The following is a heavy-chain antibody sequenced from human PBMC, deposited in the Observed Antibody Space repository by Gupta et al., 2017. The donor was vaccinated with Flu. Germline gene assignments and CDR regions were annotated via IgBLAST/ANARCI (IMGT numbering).Heavy chain of an antibody. CDR1: GFIFNRYD. D-gene: IGHD3-10*01. CDR2: TSFDGSIT. V-gene: IGHV3-30*03. J-gene: IGHJ5*02. Sequence: QVQLVESGGGVVQPGMSLSLSCAASGFIFNRYDMHWVRQAPGKGLEWVAVTSFDGSITYYGDSVKGRFTISRDNSKNSVYLQMNSLRVEDTALYYWARVARVYQLLSGWFDPWGQGTLVTVSS. CDR3: ARVARVYQLLSGWFDP.